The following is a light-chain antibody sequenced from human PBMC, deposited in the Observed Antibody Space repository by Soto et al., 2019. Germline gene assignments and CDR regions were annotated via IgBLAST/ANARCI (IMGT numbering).Light chain of an antibody. CDR2: GAS. Sequence: EIVMTHSPATLSVSPGERATLCCRASQSVSSNLAWYQQKPGQAPRLLIYGASTRATGIPARFSGSGSGTEFTLTISSLQSEDFAVYYCQQYNNWLWTFGQGTKVELK. CDR3: QQYNNWLWT. CDR1: QSVSSN. V-gene: IGKV3-15*01. J-gene: IGKJ1*01.